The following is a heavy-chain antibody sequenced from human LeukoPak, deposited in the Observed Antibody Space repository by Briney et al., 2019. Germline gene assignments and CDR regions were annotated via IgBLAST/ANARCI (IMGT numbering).Heavy chain of an antibody. J-gene: IGHJ6*03. Sequence: SAKVSCKAPGGTFSSYAISWVRQAPGQGLEWMGGIIPIFGTANYAQKFQGRVTITADESTSTAYMELSSLRAEDTAVYYCAKDGIAARPHNYYYYYMDVWGKGTTVTVSS. CDR2: IIPIFGTA. CDR1: GGTFSSYA. D-gene: IGHD6-6*01. CDR3: AKDGIAARPHNYYYYYMDV. V-gene: IGHV1-69*13.